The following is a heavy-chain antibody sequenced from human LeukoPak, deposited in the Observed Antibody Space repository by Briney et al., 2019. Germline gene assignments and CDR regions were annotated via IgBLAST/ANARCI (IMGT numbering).Heavy chain of an antibody. V-gene: IGHV1-69*13. J-gene: IGHJ4*02. Sequence: ASVKVSCKASGGTFSNLVISWVRQAPGHGRECMGGIIPIFATATYAQKFQGRVTITSDDSTNTAYLELRSLASDYTAVYYCTRGEDYVVEVTATTWTLFDYWGQGTLVTVSS. CDR3: TRGEDYVVEVTATTWTLFDY. D-gene: IGHD2-15*01. CDR2: IIPIFATA. CDR1: GGTFSNLV.